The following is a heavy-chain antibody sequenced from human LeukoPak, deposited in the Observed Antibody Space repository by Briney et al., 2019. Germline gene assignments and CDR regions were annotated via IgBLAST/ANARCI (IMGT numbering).Heavy chain of an antibody. CDR1: GFSFSNYA. D-gene: IGHD1-26*01. J-gene: IGHJ4*02. CDR3: ARAGVGEGFDY. CDR2: IYSGGST. Sequence: GGSLRLSCVGSGFSFSNYAVSWVRQAPGKGLEWVSVIYSGGSTYYADSVKGRFTISRDNSKNTLYLQMNSLRAEDTAVYYCARAGVGEGFDYWGQGTLVTVSS. V-gene: IGHV3-53*01.